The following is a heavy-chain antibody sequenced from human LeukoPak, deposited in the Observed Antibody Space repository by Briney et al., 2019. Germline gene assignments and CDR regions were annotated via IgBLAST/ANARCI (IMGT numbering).Heavy chain of an antibody. CDR2: IYYSGST. J-gene: IGHJ4*02. CDR3: ARVPYSSSWYDLNQHYFDY. CDR1: GGSISSYY. V-gene: IGHV4-59*01. Sequence: PSETLSLTCAVSGGSISSYYWSWIRHPPGKGLEWIGYIYYSGSTNYNPSLKSRVTISVDTSKNQFSLKLSSVTAADTAVYYCARVPYSSSWYDLNQHYFDYWGQGTLVTVSS. D-gene: IGHD6-13*01.